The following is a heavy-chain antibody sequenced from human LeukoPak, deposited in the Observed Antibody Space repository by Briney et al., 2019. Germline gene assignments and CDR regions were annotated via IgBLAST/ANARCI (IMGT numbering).Heavy chain of an antibody. D-gene: IGHD5-24*01. CDR2: ISSSGSTI. J-gene: IGHJ3*02. V-gene: IGHV3-11*01. CDR1: GFTFSDYY. Sequence: GGSLRLSCAASGFTFSDYYMSWIRQAPGKGLEWVSYISSSGSTIYYADSVKGRFTISRDNAKNSLYLQMNSLRAEDTAVYYCARGVLERFWDGYNSYAFDIWGQGTMVTVSS. CDR3: ARGVLERFWDGYNSYAFDI.